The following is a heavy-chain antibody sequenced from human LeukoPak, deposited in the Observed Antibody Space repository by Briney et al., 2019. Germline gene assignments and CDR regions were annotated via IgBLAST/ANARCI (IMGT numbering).Heavy chain of an antibody. V-gene: IGHV4-34*01. J-gene: IGHJ4*02. CDR1: GGSFSGYY. Sequence: PSETLSLTCAVYGGSFSGYYWSWIRQPPGKGLEWIGEINHSGSTYYNPSLKSRVTISVDRSKNQFSLKLSSVTAADTAVYYCARDRGGYGSIDYWGQGTLVTVSS. CDR3: ARDRGGYGSIDY. CDR2: INHSGST. D-gene: IGHD3-10*01.